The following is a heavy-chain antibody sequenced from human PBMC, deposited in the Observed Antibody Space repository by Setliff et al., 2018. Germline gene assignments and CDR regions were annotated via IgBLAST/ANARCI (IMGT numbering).Heavy chain of an antibody. J-gene: IGHJ1*01. V-gene: IGHV4-30-4*08. D-gene: IGHD2-2*01. CDR1: GGSIRSGDYY. CDR3: ARRYCSSSSCYEFAH. CDR2: ISYTGGT. Sequence: SETLSLTCTVSGGSIRSGDYYWSWIRQPPGKGLEWIGFISYTGGTYYNPSLKSRVTISEDTSKNQFSLKLTSVTAADTAVYFCARRYCSSSSCYEFAHWGQGTLVTVSS.